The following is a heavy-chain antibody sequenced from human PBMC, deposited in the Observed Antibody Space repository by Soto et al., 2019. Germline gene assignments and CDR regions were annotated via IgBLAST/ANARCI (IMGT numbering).Heavy chain of an antibody. V-gene: IGHV1-2*02. D-gene: IGHD4-17*01. J-gene: IGHJ5*02. Sequence: QVQLVQSGAEVKKPGSSVKVSCKASGGTFSSYAISWVRQAPEQGLEWMGGIIPNSGGTNYAQKFQGRVTMTRDTSISTAYMELSRLRSDDTAVYYCARYHGDYGWFDPWGQGTLVTVSS. CDR1: GGTFSSYA. CDR2: IIPNSGGT. CDR3: ARYHGDYGWFDP.